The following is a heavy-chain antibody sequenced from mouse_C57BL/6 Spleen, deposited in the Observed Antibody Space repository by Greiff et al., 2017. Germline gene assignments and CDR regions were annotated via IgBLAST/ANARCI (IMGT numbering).Heavy chain of an antibody. CDR3: ARDYWGYYFDY. Sequence: QVQLQQPGAELVKPGASVKLSCKASGYTFTSYWMHWVKQRPGQGLEWIGMIHPNSGSTNYNEKFKSKATLTVDKSSSTAYMQLSSLTSEDSAVYYCARDYWGYYFDYWGQGTTLTVSS. J-gene: IGHJ2*01. V-gene: IGHV1-64*01. CDR1: GYTFTSYW. CDR2: IHPNSGST. D-gene: IGHD1-1*01.